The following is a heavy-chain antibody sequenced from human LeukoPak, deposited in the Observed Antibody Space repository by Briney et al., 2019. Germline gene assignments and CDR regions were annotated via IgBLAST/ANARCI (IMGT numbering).Heavy chain of an antibody. D-gene: IGHD1-1*01. CDR3: ATDMMNGTTWRDY. CDR1: GYALAELS. V-gene: IGHV1-24*01. J-gene: IGHJ4*02. Sequence: ASVKVSCKVSGYALAELSIHWVRQTPGKGLEWMGGFDAEQDETLYAQKFEGRVTMTEDTSTATAHLEMNRLTSDDTGVYFCATDMMNGTTWRDYWGQGTLVVVSS. CDR2: FDAEQDET.